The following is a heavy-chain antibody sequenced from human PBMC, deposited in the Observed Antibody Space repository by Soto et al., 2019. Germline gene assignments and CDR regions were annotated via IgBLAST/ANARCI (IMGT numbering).Heavy chain of an antibody. J-gene: IGHJ5*02. CDR2: MNPNSGNT. Sequence: ASVKVSCKASGYTFTSYDINWVRQATGQGLEWMGWMNPNSGNTGYAQKFQGRVTMTWDTSITTAYMELRSLRSEDTAVYFCARGVKYGAYSRWFDPWGQGTLVTVSS. D-gene: IGHD4-17*01. V-gene: IGHV1-8*01. CDR3: ARGVKYGAYSRWFDP. CDR1: GYTFTSYD.